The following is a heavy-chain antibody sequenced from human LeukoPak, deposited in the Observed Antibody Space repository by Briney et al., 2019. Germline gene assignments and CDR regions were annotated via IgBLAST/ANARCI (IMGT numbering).Heavy chain of an antibody. CDR2: IYYSGST. Sequence: PSETLSLTCTVSGGSISSSSYSWGWIRQPPGKGLEWIGSIYYSGSTYYNPSLKSRVTISVDTSKNQFSLKLSSVTAADTAVYYCARQGSRYCSSTSCYRFIAANYFDYWGQGTLVTVSS. J-gene: IGHJ4*02. CDR3: ARQGSRYCSSTSCYRFIAANYFDY. D-gene: IGHD2-2*02. V-gene: IGHV4-39*07. CDR1: GGSISSSSYS.